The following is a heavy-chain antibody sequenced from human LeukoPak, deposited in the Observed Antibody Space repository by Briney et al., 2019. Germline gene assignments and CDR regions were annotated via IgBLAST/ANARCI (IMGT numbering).Heavy chain of an antibody. Sequence: ASVKVSCKASGYTLTSYGISWVRQAPGQGLEWMGWINTYNGITIYAQKLQGRVTMTTDTSTTTAYMELRSLRSDDTAVYYCARDLVHHRLLATGYNWFDPWGQGTQVTVSS. CDR3: ARDLVHHRLLATGYNWFDP. CDR1: GYTLTSYG. D-gene: IGHD3-9*01. J-gene: IGHJ5*02. CDR2: INTYNGIT. V-gene: IGHV1-18*01.